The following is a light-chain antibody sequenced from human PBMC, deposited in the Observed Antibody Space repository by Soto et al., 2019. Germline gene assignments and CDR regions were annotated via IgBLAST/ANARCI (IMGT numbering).Light chain of an antibody. V-gene: IGKV3-20*01. CDR2: GAS. Sequence: EIVLTQSPGTLSLSPGERATLSCRASQGVSNTYLAWYQQKPGQAPRLLIYGASFRATGIPDRFSGSGSGTDFTLTITRLEPEDFAVYYCQQVGGSSRTVGQGTKV. CDR3: QQVGGSSRT. CDR1: QGVSNTY. J-gene: IGKJ1*01.